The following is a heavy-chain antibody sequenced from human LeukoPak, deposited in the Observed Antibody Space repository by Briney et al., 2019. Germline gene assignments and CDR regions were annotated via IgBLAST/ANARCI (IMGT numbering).Heavy chain of an antibody. D-gene: IGHD1-26*01. CDR1: GFTFSRYW. V-gene: IGHV3-7*01. CDR3: ARDPYSGTYPVDLYYYYMDV. J-gene: IGHJ6*03. CDR2: IKEDGSDK. Sequence: GGSLRLSCAVSGFTFSRYWMTWVRQVPGKGLEWVASIKEDGSDKYYVDSVEGRFTISRDNAKNSLDLEMNSLRDEDTAVYYCARDPYSGTYPVDLYYYYMDVWGKGTTVTVSS.